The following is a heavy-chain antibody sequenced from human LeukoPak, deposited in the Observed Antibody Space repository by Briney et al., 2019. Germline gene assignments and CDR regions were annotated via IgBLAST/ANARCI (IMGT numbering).Heavy chain of an antibody. CDR2: ISYDGSNK. D-gene: IGHD6-19*01. Sequence: GGSLRLSCAASGFTFSSYAMHWVRQAPGKGLEWVAVISYDGSNKYYADSVKGRFTISRDNSKNTLYLQMNSLRAEDTAVYYCAKGEAVADPFDYWGQGTLVTVSS. CDR1: GFTFSSYA. CDR3: AKGEAVADPFDY. V-gene: IGHV3-30-3*01. J-gene: IGHJ4*02.